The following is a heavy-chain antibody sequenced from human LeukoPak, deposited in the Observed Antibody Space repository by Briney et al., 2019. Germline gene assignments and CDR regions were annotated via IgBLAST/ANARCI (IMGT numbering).Heavy chain of an antibody. D-gene: IGHD5-18*01. V-gene: IGHV4-34*01. CDR2: INHSGST. J-gene: IGHJ4*02. Sequence: KPSETLSLTCAVYGGSFSGYYWSWIRQPPGKGLEWIGEINHSGSTNYNPSLKSRVTISVDTSKNQFSLKLSSVTAADTDVYYCARGGQLWFRYYFDYWGQGTLVTVSS. CDR3: ARGGQLWFRYYFDY. CDR1: GGSFSGYY.